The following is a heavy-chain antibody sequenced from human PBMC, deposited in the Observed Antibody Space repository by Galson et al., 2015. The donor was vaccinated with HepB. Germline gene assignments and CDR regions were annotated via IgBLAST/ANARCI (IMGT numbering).Heavy chain of an antibody. V-gene: IGHV3-23*01. CDR3: AKYWANYDSSGYTDIGAFDI. CDR2: ISGSGGST. Sequence: SLRLSCAASGFTFSSYAMSWVRQAPGKGLEWVSAISGSGGSTYYADSVKGRFTISRDNSKNTLYLQMNSLRAEDTAVYCCAKYWANYDSSGYTDIGAFDIWGQGTMVTVSS. J-gene: IGHJ3*02. D-gene: IGHD3-22*01. CDR1: GFTFSSYA.